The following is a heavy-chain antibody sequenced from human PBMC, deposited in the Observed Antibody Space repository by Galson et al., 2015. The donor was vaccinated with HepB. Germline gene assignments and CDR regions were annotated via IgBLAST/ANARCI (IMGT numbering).Heavy chain of an antibody. CDR2: INAGNGNT. J-gene: IGHJ4*02. CDR3: ARDTALYDYVWGSYRTGFDY. V-gene: IGHV1-3*01. D-gene: IGHD3-16*02. Sequence: SVKVSCKASGYTFTSYAMHWVRQAPGRRLEWMGWINAGNGNTKYSQKFQGRVTITRDTSASTAYMELSSLRSEDTAVYYCARDTALYDYVWGSYRTGFDYWGQGTLVTVSS. CDR1: GYTFTSYA.